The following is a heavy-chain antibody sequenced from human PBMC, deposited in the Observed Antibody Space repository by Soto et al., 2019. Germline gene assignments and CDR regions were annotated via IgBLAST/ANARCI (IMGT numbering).Heavy chain of an antibody. CDR3: ARTLSWRRGPFDS. D-gene: IGHD2-15*01. CDR1: GFICNNYS. Sequence: PGGILILFYTASGFICNNYSISWVRQAPGKGLKWGSYISGSSKTIFYADSVRGRFTISRDNANNSTYLQMVSLRDEDTAVYYCARTLSWRRGPFDSRGQGTLVTGS. CDR2: ISGSSKTI. V-gene: IGHV3-48*02. J-gene: IGHJ4*02.